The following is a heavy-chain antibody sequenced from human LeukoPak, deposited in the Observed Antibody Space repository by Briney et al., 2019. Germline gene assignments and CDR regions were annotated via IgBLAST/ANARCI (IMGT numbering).Heavy chain of an antibody. Sequence: GGSLRLSCAASGFTFSNAWMSWVRQAPGKGLEWVGRIKSKTDGGTTDYAAPVKGRFTISRDDSKNTLYLQMNSLKTEDTAVCYCTTGTMVRGVLFWGQGTTVTVSS. CDR1: GFTFSNAW. J-gene: IGHJ6*02. D-gene: IGHD3-10*01. V-gene: IGHV3-15*01. CDR2: IKSKTDGGTT. CDR3: TTGTMVRGVLF.